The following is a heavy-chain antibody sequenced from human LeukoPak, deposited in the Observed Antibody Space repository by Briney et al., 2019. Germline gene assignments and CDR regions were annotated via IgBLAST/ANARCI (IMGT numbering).Heavy chain of an antibody. D-gene: IGHD6-13*01. CDR3: ARYSRSWYVPIFDY. CDR1: GFTFSTYS. J-gene: IGHJ4*02. CDR2: ISSSSEYI. V-gene: IGHV3-21*04. Sequence: PGGSLRLSCAASGFTFSTYSMNWVRQAPGKGLEWVSFISSSSEYIYYADSVKGRFIISRDNAKNSLYLQLNSLRAEDTAVYYCARYSRSWYVPIFDYWGQGTLVTVSS.